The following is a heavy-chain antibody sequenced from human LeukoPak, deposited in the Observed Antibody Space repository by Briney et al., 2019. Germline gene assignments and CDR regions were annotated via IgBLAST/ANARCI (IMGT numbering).Heavy chain of an antibody. CDR1: GGSISSGSYY. CDR3: ARDSDGDYSLYYFDY. CDR2: IYTSGST. V-gene: IGHV4-61*02. Sequence: SETLSLTCTVSGGSISSGSYYWSWIRQPAGKGLEWIGRIYTSGSTNYNPSLKSRVTISVDTSKNQFSLKLSPVTAADTAVYYCARDSDGDYSLYYFDYWGQGTLVTVSS. J-gene: IGHJ4*02. D-gene: IGHD4-17*01.